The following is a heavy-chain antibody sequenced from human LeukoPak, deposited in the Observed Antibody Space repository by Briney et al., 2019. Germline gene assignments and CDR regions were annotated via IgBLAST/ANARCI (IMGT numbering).Heavy chain of an antibody. CDR1: GYTFNNYG. D-gene: IGHD2-2*01. CDR3: ARLADCSSSSCRSFDY. CDR2: INPNSGFT. Sequence: ASVKVSCKASGYTFNNYGISWVRQAPGQGLEWMGWINPNSGFTNYAQKFQGRVTMTRDTSISTAYMELSRLRSDDAAVYYCARLADCSSSSCRSFDYWGQGTLVTVSS. J-gene: IGHJ4*02. V-gene: IGHV1-2*02.